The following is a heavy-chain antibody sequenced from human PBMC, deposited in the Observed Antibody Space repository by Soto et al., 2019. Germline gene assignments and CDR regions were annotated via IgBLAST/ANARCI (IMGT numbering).Heavy chain of an antibody. V-gene: IGHV3-23*01. Sequence: EVQLLESGGGLVQPGGSLRLSCAASGFTFSSYAMSWVRQAPGKGLEWVSAISGSGGSTYYADSVKGRFTISRDNSKNTLYLQMNSLRAEDAAVYYCAKAGSSWSEHFQHWGQGTLVTVSS. J-gene: IGHJ1*01. CDR2: ISGSGGST. CDR1: GFTFSSYA. CDR3: AKAGSSWSEHFQH. D-gene: IGHD6-13*01.